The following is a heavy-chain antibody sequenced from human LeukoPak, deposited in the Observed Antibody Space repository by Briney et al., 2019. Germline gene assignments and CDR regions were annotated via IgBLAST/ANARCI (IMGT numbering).Heavy chain of an antibody. CDR1: GSAFSNQA. D-gene: IGHD6-19*01. Sequence: PGGSLRLSCAASGSAFSNQAMGWVRQASGKGLEWVSVISDSGDITYYADSVKGRFTISRDNSKNTLFLQMNSLRVEDTAIYYCAKDARRTSGWYFFDYWGQGTLVTVSS. CDR3: AKDARRTSGWYFFDY. J-gene: IGHJ4*02. V-gene: IGHV3-23*01. CDR2: ISDSGDIT.